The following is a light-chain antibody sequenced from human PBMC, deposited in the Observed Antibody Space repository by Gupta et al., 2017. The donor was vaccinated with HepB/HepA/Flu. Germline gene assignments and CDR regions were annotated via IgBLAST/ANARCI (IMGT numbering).Light chain of an antibody. CDR1: SSEVGGYNY. Sequence: QSALPQPASVSGSPGQSITIPSTGTSSEVGGYNYVPWYPQHPGTAPKLLICDVTNRPAGVSSRFSGSKSGNTASLTISGHQAEDAADYYCSSYTTTNTHVFGTGTRVTVL. CDR2: DVT. J-gene: IGLJ1*01. V-gene: IGLV2-14*03. CDR3: SSYTTTNTHV.